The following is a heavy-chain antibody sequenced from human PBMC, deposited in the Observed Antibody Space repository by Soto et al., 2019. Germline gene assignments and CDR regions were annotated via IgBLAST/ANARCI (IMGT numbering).Heavy chain of an antibody. Sequence: QVQLVQSGAEVKKPGASVKVSCKASGYTFTSYGITWVRQAPGQALEWMGWISAYNGNTKYAQKLQSRVTMTTATSTSTAYMELRSLRSDDTAVYYCARVFSSAYRSGFDPWGQGTLVTVSS. J-gene: IGHJ5*02. D-gene: IGHD6-6*01. V-gene: IGHV1-18*01. CDR2: ISAYNGNT. CDR1: GYTFTSYG. CDR3: ARVFSSAYRSGFDP.